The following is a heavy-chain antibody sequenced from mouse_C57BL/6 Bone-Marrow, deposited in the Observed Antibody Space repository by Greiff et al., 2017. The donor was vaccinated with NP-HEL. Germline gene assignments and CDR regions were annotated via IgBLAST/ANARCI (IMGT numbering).Heavy chain of an antibody. CDR1: GYTFTDYY. CDR3: ARERIGPDY. J-gene: IGHJ2*01. CDR2: INPNNGGT. Sequence: EVQLQQSGPELVKPGASVKISCKASGYTFTDYYMNWVKQSHGKSLEWIGDINPNNGGTSYNQKFKGKATLTVDKSSSTAYMELRSLTSEDSAVYYCARERIGPDYWGKGTTLTVSS. V-gene: IGHV1-26*01. D-gene: IGHD2-14*01.